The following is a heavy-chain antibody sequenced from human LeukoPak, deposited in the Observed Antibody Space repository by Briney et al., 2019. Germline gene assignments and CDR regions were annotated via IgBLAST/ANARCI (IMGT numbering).Heavy chain of an antibody. CDR3: AKGGTSVTRYVDY. CDR1: GFTFSSYG. J-gene: IGHJ4*02. V-gene: IGHV3-30*02. D-gene: IGHD4-17*01. CDR2: IRYDGSNK. Sequence: GGSLRLSCAASGFTFSSYGMHWVRQAPGKGLEWVAFIRYDGSNKYYADSVKGRFTISRDNSQNTVYLQMNSLRAEDTAVYYCAKGGTSVTRYVDYWGQGTLVTVSS.